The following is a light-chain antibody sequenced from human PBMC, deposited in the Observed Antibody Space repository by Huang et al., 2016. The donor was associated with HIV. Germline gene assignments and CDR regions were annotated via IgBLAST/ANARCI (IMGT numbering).Light chain of an antibody. J-gene: IGKJ3*01. Sequence: DIVMTQSPDSLAVSLGERAAINCKSSQSLLYRSNNKNDLAWYQQKPGQPPKRLIYWASTRESGGPDRFSGSGSGTDFTLTISSLQAADVAVYYCQQYYNTPFTFGPGTKVDIK. CDR2: WAS. CDR1: QSLLYRSNNKND. V-gene: IGKV4-1*01. CDR3: QQYYNTPFT.